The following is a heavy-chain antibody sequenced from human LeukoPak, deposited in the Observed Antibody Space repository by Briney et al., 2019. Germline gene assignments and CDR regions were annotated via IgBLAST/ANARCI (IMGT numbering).Heavy chain of an antibody. CDR1: GFTFSTYS. J-gene: IGHJ6*02. CDR3: ARDGYCSSTSCYDHYYYGMDV. D-gene: IGHD2-2*01. V-gene: IGHV3-48*01. CDR2: INSATSTI. Sequence: GGSLRLSCAASGFTFSTYSMNWVRQAPGKGLEWVAYINSATSTIYYADSVKGRFTISRDNAKNSLHLQMNSLRAEDTAVYYCARDGYCSSTSCYDHYYYGMDVWGQGTTVTVSS.